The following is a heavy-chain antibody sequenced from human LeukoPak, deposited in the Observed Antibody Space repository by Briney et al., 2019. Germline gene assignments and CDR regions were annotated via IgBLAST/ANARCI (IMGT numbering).Heavy chain of an antibody. Sequence: GGSLRLSCAASGFTFSTYCMNWVRQAPGKGLEWVSSISSSSSYIYYADSVKGRFTISRDNAKNSLYLQMNSLRAEDTAVYYCARDASGRDSSGYYYFAAFDIWGQGTMVTVSS. CDR1: GFTFSTYC. CDR3: ARDASGRDSSGYYYFAAFDI. J-gene: IGHJ3*02. CDR2: ISSSSSYI. V-gene: IGHV3-21*01. D-gene: IGHD3-22*01.